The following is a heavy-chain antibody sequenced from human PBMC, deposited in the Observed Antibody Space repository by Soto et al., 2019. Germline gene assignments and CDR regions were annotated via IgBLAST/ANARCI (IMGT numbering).Heavy chain of an antibody. CDR1: GYNFNSYG. Sequence: ASVKVSCKASGYNFNSYGISWVRQAPGQGLEWMGWISAYNGNTNYAQKLQGRVTMTTDTSTSTTYMDLRSLRSDDTAVYYCARVSYDILSGRIMSFDYWGQGTLVTVSS. CDR3: ARVSYDILSGRIMSFDY. D-gene: IGHD3-9*01. J-gene: IGHJ4*02. CDR2: ISAYNGNT. V-gene: IGHV1-18*01.